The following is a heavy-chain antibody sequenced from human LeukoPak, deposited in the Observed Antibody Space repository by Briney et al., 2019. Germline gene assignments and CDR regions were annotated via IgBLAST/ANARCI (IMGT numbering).Heavy chain of an antibody. CDR1: GGSISSSSYY. J-gene: IGHJ4*02. CDR3: ARDRDDNLFDY. Sequence: PSETPSLTCTVSGGSISSSSYYWRWIRQPAGTGLEWIGRIYTSGSTNYNPSLKSRVTISVNTSKNQFSLKLSSVTAADTAVYYCARDRDDNLFDYWGQGTLVTVSS. V-gene: IGHV4-61*02. CDR2: IYTSGST. D-gene: IGHD1-14*01.